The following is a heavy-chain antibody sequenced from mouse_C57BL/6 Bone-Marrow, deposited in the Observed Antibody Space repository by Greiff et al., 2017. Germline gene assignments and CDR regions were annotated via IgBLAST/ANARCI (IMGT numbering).Heavy chain of an antibody. CDR3: TTWIYNGTTGLAMDY. CDR2: IEPENGDT. V-gene: IGHV14-4*01. Sequence: VLVKQSGAELVRPGASVKLSCTASGFNIKDDYMHWVKQRPEQGLEWIGWIEPENGDTEYASKFPGKVTITAYTSSNTAYRQLCSLTSEDTAVYYCTTWIYNGTTGLAMDYWGQGTSVTVSS. D-gene: IGHD2-1*01. J-gene: IGHJ4*01. CDR1: GFNIKDDY.